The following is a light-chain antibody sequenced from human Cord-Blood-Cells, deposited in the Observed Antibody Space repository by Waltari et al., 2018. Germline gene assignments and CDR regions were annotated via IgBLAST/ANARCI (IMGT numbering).Light chain of an antibody. CDR3: QQYNNWPYT. CDR2: GAS. Sequence: EIVMTQSPATPSVSPGERATLSCRVSQSVSSNLACYQQKPGQAPRLLIYGASTRATGIPARFSGSGSGTEFTLTISSLQSEDFAVYYCQQYNNWPYTFGQGTKLEIK. V-gene: IGKV3-15*01. CDR1: QSVSSN. J-gene: IGKJ2*01.